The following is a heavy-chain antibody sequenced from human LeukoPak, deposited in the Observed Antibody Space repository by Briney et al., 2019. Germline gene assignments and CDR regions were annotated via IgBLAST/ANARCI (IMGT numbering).Heavy chain of an antibody. CDR1: GVSFNDYA. CDR2: IGWNSGYT. J-gene: IGHJ4*02. Sequence: GGSLRLSCVGSGVSFNDYAMHWVRQAPGKGLEWVSGIGWNSGYTGYADSVKGRFTISRDNSKNTLYLQMNSLKASDTAMYYCARLRQQLADFDYWGQGTLVTVSS. CDR3: ARLRQQLADFDY. V-gene: IGHV3-9*01. D-gene: IGHD6-13*01.